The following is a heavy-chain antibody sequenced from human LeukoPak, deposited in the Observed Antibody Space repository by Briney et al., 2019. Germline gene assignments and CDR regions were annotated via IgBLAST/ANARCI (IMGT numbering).Heavy chain of an antibody. D-gene: IGHD6-13*01. CDR2: IKSNI. V-gene: IGHV3-69-1*02. J-gene: IGHJ4*02. CDR1: GFTFSDYS. Sequence: GGSLRLSCSASGFTFSDYSMNWVRRAPGKGLEWVAYIKSNIYYADSVKGRFTISRDNAKNLLYLQMNSLAADDTAVYYCARDDTSSWYQEYWGQGTLVTVSS. CDR3: ARDDTSSWYQEY.